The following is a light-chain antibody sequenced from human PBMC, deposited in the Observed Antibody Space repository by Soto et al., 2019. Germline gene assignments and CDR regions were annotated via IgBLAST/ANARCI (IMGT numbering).Light chain of an antibody. CDR3: QQSFGAPRT. Sequence: DIQMTQSPSSLSASLGDRFTVTCRASQSISTYLNWFQQRPGKAPKLLIYGAYTLQDGVPSRFSGSGSETEFTLTISSLQPEDFATYYCQQSFGAPRTFGQGTRVDIK. J-gene: IGKJ1*01. V-gene: IGKV1-39*01. CDR2: GAY. CDR1: QSISTY.